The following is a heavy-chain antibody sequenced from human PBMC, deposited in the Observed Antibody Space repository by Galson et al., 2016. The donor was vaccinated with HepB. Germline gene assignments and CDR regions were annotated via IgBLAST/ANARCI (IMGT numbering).Heavy chain of an antibody. CDR3: ARIFKGGINYVIRGFDY. CDR1: GYSFTSYV. CDR2: INTYNGKT. J-gene: IGHJ4*02. D-gene: IGHD3-10*02. Sequence: SVKVSCKASGYSFTSYVITWVRQAPGQGLEWMGWINTYNGKTNYAQKLQGRVTMTIDTSTSTAYMELRSLRSDDTAVYYCARIFKGGINYVIRGFDYWGQGTLVTVSS. V-gene: IGHV1-18*01.